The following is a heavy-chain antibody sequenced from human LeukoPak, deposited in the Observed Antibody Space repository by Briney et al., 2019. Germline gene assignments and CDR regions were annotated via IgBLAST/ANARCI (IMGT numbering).Heavy chain of an antibody. CDR3: ARAYSGNYYSFYFDY. Sequence: GKSLRLSCAASGFTFSSYGMHWVRQAPGKGLEWVTVISYHGSSQYYADSVKGRFTISRDNSKNTLYLRMNSLRPEDTAVYYCARAYSGNYYSFYFDYWGQGTLVTVSS. CDR2: ISYHGSSQ. D-gene: IGHD1-26*01. J-gene: IGHJ4*02. CDR1: GFTFSSYG. V-gene: IGHV3-30*03.